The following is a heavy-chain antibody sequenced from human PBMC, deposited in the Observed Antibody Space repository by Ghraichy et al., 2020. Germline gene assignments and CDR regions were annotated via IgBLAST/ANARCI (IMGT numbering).Heavy chain of an antibody. CDR3: ARQTLDGVGLNYYYGMDV. J-gene: IGHJ6*02. Sequence: SETLSLTCTVSGGSISSSSYYWGWIRQPPGKGLEWIGSIYYSGSTYYNPSLKSRVTISVDTSKNQFSLKLSSVTAADTAVYYCARQTLDGVGLNYYYGMDVWGQETTVTVSS. D-gene: IGHD3-3*01. CDR2: IYYSGST. V-gene: IGHV4-39*01. CDR1: GGSISSSSYY.